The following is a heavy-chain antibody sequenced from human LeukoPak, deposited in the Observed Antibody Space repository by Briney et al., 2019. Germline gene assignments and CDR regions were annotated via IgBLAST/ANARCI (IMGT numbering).Heavy chain of an antibody. CDR3: ARDWVTGDS. Sequence: ASVKVSCKASGYIFTSYYVHWVRQAPGQGLEWMGGIIPIFGTANYAQKFQGRVTITADKSTSTAYMELSSLRSEDTAVYYCARDWVTGDSWGQGTLVTVSS. CDR2: IIPIFGTA. J-gene: IGHJ5*02. CDR1: GYIFTSYY. D-gene: IGHD7-27*01. V-gene: IGHV1-69*06.